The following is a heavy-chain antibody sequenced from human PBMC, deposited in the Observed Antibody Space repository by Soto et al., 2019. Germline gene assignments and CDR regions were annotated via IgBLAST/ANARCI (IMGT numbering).Heavy chain of an antibody. J-gene: IGHJ5*02. CDR2: INHRGST. CDR3: ARDGFCTSTTCRVGNWFDP. Sequence: QVQLQQWGAGLLKPSETLSLTCVVYGGSFSGYYWSWIRQSPGKGLEWIGGINHRGSTNYNPSLESGVTISVDTSKNQFSLKLPSVNAADTAMYYCARDGFCTSTTCRVGNWFDPWGQGTLVTVSS. D-gene: IGHD2-2*01. CDR1: GGSFSGYY. V-gene: IGHV4-34*01.